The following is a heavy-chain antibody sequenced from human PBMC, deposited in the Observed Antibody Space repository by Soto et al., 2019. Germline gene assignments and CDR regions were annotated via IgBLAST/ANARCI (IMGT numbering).Heavy chain of an antibody. CDR2: ISSSSSYI. Sequence: GGSLRLSCAASGFTFSGYSMNWIRQAPGKGLEWVSSISSSSSYIYYADSVKGRFTISRDNAKNSLYLQMNSLRAEDTAVYYCARDLGDYPLFYFDYWGQGTLVTVSS. J-gene: IGHJ4*02. V-gene: IGHV3-21*01. CDR1: GFTFSGYS. CDR3: ARDLGDYPLFYFDY. D-gene: IGHD4-17*01.